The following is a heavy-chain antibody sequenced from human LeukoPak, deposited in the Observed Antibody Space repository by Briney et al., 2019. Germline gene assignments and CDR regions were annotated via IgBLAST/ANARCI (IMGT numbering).Heavy chain of an antibody. D-gene: IGHD1-26*01. Sequence: ASETLSLTCTVSGGFISSYYWSWIRQPPGKGLEWIGYIYYSGSTNYNPSLKSRVTISVDTSKNQFSLKLSSVTAADTAVYYCARARVGAMGDWGQGTLVTVSS. CDR3: ARARVGAMGD. V-gene: IGHV4-59*01. J-gene: IGHJ4*02. CDR1: GGFISSYY. CDR2: IYYSGST.